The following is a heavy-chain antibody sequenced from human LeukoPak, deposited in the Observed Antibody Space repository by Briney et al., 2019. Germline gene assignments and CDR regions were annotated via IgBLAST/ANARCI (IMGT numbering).Heavy chain of an antibody. Sequence: PSETLSLTCPVYGGPIRSNFWSWIPQPPGKGLEWIGCIYASGTTNYNPSLKGRLTISVDTSNSQFSLTVRSVTAADTAVYYCGGRGFWGQGTLVTVSS. J-gene: IGHJ4*02. CDR2: IYASGTT. CDR3: GGRGF. CDR1: GGPIRSNF. D-gene: IGHD3-10*01. V-gene: IGHV4-4*09.